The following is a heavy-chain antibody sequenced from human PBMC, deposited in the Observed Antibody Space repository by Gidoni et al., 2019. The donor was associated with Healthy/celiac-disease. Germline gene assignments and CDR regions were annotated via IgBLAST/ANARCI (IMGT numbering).Heavy chain of an antibody. CDR1: GFTFDDYA. D-gene: IGHD6-19*01. V-gene: IGHV3-9*01. Sequence: EVQLVESGGGLVQPGRSLRLSCAASGFTFDDYAMHWGRQAPGKGLEWVSGISWNSGSIGYADSVKGRFTISRDNAKNSLYLQMNSLRAEDTALYYCAKDQTGYSSGWFDYWGQGTLVTVSS. CDR2: ISWNSGSI. J-gene: IGHJ4*02. CDR3: AKDQTGYSSGWFDY.